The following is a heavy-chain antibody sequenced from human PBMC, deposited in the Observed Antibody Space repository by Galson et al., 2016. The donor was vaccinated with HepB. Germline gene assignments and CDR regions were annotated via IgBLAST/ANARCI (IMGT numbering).Heavy chain of an antibody. Sequence: QSGADVKKPGESLKISCKASGDSFINYWIGWVRQMPGKGLEWMGIIHPGDSDTRYSPPFQGQVTISADRSVTTVYLQWSSLKASDTAIYYCARAVLTRGVWFDPWGQGTLVTVSS. CDR3: ARAVLTRGVWFDP. CDR2: IHPGDSDT. V-gene: IGHV5-51*01. D-gene: IGHD2-8*01. J-gene: IGHJ5*02. CDR1: GDSFINYW.